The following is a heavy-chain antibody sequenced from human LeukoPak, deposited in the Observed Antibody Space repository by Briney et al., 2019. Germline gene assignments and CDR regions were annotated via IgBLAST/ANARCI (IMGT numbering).Heavy chain of an antibody. V-gene: IGHV4-39*01. D-gene: IGHD6-25*01. CDR3: ASGSSATGYFDY. Sequence: PSETLSLTCTVSGGVISSSSYYWGWIRPPPGKGLEWIGSIYYSGSAYSNPSLTSRVTISVDTSKNQFSLKLSSVTAAGTAVYYCASGSSATGYFDYWGQGTLVTVSS. CDR2: IYYSGSA. J-gene: IGHJ4*02. CDR1: GGVISSSSYY.